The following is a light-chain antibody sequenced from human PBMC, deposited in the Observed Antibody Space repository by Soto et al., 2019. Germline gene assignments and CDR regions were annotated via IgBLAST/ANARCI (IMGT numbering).Light chain of an antibody. V-gene: IGLV2-23*01. Sequence: QSALTQPASGSVSRGQSITISCTGNSSDVGGYNLVSWYQQHPGKAPKLIIFGNTERPSGGSHRFSGSKSGNTASLTIPGVQVEDEADYHCSSYATSSVVFGTGTKATVL. CDR3: SSYATSSVV. CDR1: SSDVGGYNL. J-gene: IGLJ1*01. CDR2: GNT.